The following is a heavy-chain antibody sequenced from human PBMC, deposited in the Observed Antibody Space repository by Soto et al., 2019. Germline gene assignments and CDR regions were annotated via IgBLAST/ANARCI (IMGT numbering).Heavy chain of an antibody. D-gene: IGHD3-10*01. CDR1: GYTFTSYY. CDR2: INPSGGST. CDR3: ARDSAISGFGELSGFDP. Sequence: QVQLVQSGAEVKKPGASVKVSCKASGYTFTSYYMHWVRQAPGQGLEWMGIINPSGGSTSYAQKFQGRGTMNRDTSTSTVYMELSSLRGEETAVYYCARDSAISGFGELSGFDPWGQGTLVTVSS. V-gene: IGHV1-46*01. J-gene: IGHJ5*02.